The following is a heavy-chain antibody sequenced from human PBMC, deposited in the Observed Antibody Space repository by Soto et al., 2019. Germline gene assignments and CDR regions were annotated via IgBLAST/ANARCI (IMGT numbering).Heavy chain of an antibody. Sequence: GGSLRLSCAASGFTFSSYSMNWVRQAPGKGLEWVSYISSSSSTIYYADSVKGRFTISRDNAKNSLYLQMNSLRAEDTAVYYCARARVVDDGQQLADYWGQGTLVTVSS. D-gene: IGHD6-13*01. J-gene: IGHJ4*02. CDR1: GFTFSSYS. V-gene: IGHV3-48*01. CDR3: ARARVVDDGQQLADY. CDR2: ISSSSSTI.